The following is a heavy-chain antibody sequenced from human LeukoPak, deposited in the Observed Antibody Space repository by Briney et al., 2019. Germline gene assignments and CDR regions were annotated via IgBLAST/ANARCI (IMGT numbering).Heavy chain of an antibody. CDR3: ARDGGAGVGPAAAHDY. J-gene: IGHJ4*02. V-gene: IGHV1-69*01. CDR1: GGIFLTYI. Sequence: SVTVSLQASGGIFLTYIINGVRQAPGQRLEGMGGINPIFCTAYYAQKFPGRVTVTADQATITVYMEMSRLRSEDTAVYYCARDGGAGVGPAAAHDYWGQGTLVTVSS. CDR2: INPIFCTA. D-gene: IGHD2-2*01.